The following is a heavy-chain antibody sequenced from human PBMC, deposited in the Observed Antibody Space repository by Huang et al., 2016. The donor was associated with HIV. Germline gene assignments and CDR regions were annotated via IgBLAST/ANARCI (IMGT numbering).Heavy chain of an antibody. J-gene: IGHJ4*02. CDR2: IYTSGTT. CDR3: ARGGTYNTRGWYFDY. CDR1: GDSISSGNYY. Sequence: QVRLQGSGPGLVKPSQTLSLTCTVSGDSISSGNYYWSWIRQPAGKGLDWIGHIYTSGTTNYNPTLKSRVAISLDTSRNQFSRKLTPVTATDTAVYYCARGGTYNTRGWYFDYWGQGTLVTVSS. V-gene: IGHV4-61*09. D-gene: IGHD1-1*01.